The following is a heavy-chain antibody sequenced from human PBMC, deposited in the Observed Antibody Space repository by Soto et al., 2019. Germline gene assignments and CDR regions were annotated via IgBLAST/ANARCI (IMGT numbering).Heavy chain of an antibody. Sequence: EVQLLESGGGLIQPGGSLRLSCAASGFTFRNHAMTWVRQAPGKGLEWVASISGGGSGPFYADSVRGRFIISRDNSYGALYLQMTSLRPEDTAIYYCAKDQSEVYSSAFNSPLEAWGQGTLVAVSA. D-gene: IGHD3-22*01. J-gene: IGHJ5*02. V-gene: IGHV3-23*01. CDR3: AKDQSEVYSSAFNSPLEA. CDR2: ISGGGSGP. CDR1: GFTFRNHA.